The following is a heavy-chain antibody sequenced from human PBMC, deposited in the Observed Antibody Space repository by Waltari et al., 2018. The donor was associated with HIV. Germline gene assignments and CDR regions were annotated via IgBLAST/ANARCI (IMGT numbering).Heavy chain of an antibody. V-gene: IGHV3-7*01. D-gene: IGHD3-10*01. CDR1: GFDFRGYW. J-gene: IGHJ4*02. Sequence: DVQLVGSGGGLVRPGGSLRRSRVWSGFDFRGYWMTWVGQTPGKGLAWVANIKEDGSQKYYEESVKGRFTITRDNAENTVWLEMRNLRVDDAGLYYCARDGGEYWGQGTLLTVSS. CDR2: IKEDGSQK. CDR3: ARDGGEY.